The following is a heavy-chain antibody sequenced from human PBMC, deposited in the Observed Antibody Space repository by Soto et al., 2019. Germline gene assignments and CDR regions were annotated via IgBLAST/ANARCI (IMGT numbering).Heavy chain of an antibody. CDR1: GFTFSTYA. J-gene: IGHJ5*02. D-gene: IGHD2-2*01. V-gene: IGHV3-23*01. CDR3: AKDGSRYCSSTSCWNWFDP. CDR2: ISGSGDST. Sequence: GGSLRLSCAASGFTFSTYAMSWVRQAPGKGLEWVSTISGSGDSTYYADSVKGRFTISRDNSKNTLYLQMNSLRAEDTAVYYCAKDGSRYCSSTSCWNWFDPWGQGTLVTVSS.